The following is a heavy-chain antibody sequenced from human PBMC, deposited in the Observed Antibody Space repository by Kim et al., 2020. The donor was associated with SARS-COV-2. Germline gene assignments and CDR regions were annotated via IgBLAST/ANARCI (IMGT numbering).Heavy chain of an antibody. D-gene: IGHD3-10*01. CDR2: GYYTGDT. Sequence: SETLSLTCVVSGGSIEHFYWSWIRQAPGKGLEWIGYGYYTGDTSYNPSFESRVSISVVTSRNQFSLELKSVAAADTAIYFCASSLWGTGSFYNPFHYWG. CDR1: GGSIEHFY. V-gene: IGHV4-59*01. J-gene: IGHJ4*01. CDR3: ASSLWGTGSFYNPFHY.